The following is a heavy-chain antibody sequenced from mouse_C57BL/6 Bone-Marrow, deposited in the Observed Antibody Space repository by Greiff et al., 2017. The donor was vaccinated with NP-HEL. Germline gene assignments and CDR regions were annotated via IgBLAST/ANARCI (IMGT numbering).Heavy chain of an antibody. V-gene: IGHV5-17*01. J-gene: IGHJ4*01. CDR1: GFTFSAHG. Sequence: EVQLVESGGGLVKPGGSLKLSCAASGFTFSAHGMHWVRQAPEEGLEWVAYISSGSSTTYYADTVKGRFTISRDNAKNTLFLQMTSLRSEDTAMYYCARAEYAMDYWGQGTSVTVSS. CDR2: ISSGSSTT. CDR3: ARAEYAMDY.